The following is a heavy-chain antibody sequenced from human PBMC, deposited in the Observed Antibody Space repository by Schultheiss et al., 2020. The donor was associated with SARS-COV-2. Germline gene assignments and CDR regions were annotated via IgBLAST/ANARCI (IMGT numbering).Heavy chain of an antibody. V-gene: IGHV2-5*08. CDR2: IYWNDDK. CDR1: GFSLSTSGMR. D-gene: IGHD2-8*01. J-gene: IGHJ4*02. Sequence: SGPTLVKPTQTLTLTCTFSGFSLSTSGMRVSWIRQPPGKALEWLALIYWNDDKRYSPSLKSRLTITKDTSKNQVVLTMTNMDPVDTATYYCAHLRGYCTNGVCHRPLYYFDYWGQGTLVTVSS. CDR3: AHLRGYCTNGVCHRPLYYFDY.